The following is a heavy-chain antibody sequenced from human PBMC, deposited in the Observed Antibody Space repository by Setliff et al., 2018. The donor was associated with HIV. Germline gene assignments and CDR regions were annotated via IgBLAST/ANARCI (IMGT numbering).Heavy chain of an antibody. Sequence: SETLSLTCSVSGGSISSYYWSWIRQPPGKGLEWIGYIYTSESTNYNPSLKSRVTVSLDTSQNQFSLNLSSVTAADTAVYYCARSRPRSMDFYMDVWGKGTTVTVSS. J-gene: IGHJ6*03. V-gene: IGHV4-59*01. CDR3: ARSRPRSMDFYMDV. CDR1: GGSISSYY. D-gene: IGHD2-8*01. CDR2: IYTSEST.